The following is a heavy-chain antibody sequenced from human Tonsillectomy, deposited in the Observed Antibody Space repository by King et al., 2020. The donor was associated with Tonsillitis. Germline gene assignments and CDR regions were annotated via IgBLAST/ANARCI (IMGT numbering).Heavy chain of an antibody. D-gene: IGHD4-17*01. V-gene: IGHV3-23*04. J-gene: IGHJ4*02. Sequence: VQLVESGGGLVQPGGSLRLSCAASGFSFSSYAMTWVRQAPGKGLEWVSSISGSGGSTYYADSVKGRFTISRDNSKNTLYLQMNSLRAEDTAVYYCAKSVGVYADYFALFSRLDYWGQGTLVTVSS. CDR3: AKSVGVYADYFALFSRLDY. CDR1: GFSFSSYA. CDR2: ISGSGGST.